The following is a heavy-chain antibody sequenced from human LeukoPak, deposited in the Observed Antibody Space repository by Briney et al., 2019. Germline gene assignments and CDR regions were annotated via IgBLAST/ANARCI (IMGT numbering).Heavy chain of an antibody. CDR2: ISSSGNNI. D-gene: IGHD3-3*01. J-gene: IGHJ4*02. V-gene: IGHV3-48*01. Sequence: GVTLRLPYAASELTFSRYSMNWVRQAPGKGLEWVSYISSSGNNIYYADSVKDRFTISRDNAKNSLYLQMNTLTAKDTSLYFCATAGHPGYDFWRGFAFYFDRWGQGALVTVSS. CDR1: ELTFSRYS. CDR3: ATAGHPGYDFWRGFAFYFDR.